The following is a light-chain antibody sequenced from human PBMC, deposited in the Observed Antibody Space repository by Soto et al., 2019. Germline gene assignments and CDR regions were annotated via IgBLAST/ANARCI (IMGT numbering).Light chain of an antibody. CDR1: QSISSE. V-gene: IGKV3-15*01. Sequence: DIVMTQSPATLSVSPGESATLSCRASQSISSELAWYQQRPGQPPRLLLYGASTRATGVPDRFTGSGSGSAFTLTISGLQSEDFAVYYCQQGHNWPLTFGQGTRLEI. CDR2: GAS. CDR3: QQGHNWPLT. J-gene: IGKJ2*01.